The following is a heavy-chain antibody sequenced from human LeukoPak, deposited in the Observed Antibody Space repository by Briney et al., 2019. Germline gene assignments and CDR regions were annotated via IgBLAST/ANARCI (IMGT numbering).Heavy chain of an antibody. CDR2: MNPNSGNT. Sequence: ASVKVSCKASGYTFTSYDINWVRQATGQGLEWMGWMNPNSGNTGYAQKFQGRVTMTRNTSISTAYMELSSLRSEDTAVYYCARGQLRFLEWLLRPWRWFDPWGQGTLVTVSS. D-gene: IGHD3-3*01. CDR3: ARGQLRFLEWLLRPWRWFDP. CDR1: GYTFTSYD. J-gene: IGHJ5*02. V-gene: IGHV1-8*01.